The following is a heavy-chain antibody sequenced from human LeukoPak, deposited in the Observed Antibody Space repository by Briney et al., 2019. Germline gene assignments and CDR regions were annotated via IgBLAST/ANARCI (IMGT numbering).Heavy chain of an antibody. D-gene: IGHD3-3*01. V-gene: IGHV4-39*07. CDR3: ARAPGTYYDFWSGYSDAFDI. Sequence: TSGTLSLTCTVSGGSISSSSYYWGWIRQPPGKGLEWIGSIYYSGSTYYNPSLKSRVSISVDTSKNQFSLKLSSVTAADTAVYYCARAPGTYYDFWSGYSDAFDIWGQGTMVTVSS. CDR2: IYYSGST. CDR1: GGSISSSSYY. J-gene: IGHJ3*02.